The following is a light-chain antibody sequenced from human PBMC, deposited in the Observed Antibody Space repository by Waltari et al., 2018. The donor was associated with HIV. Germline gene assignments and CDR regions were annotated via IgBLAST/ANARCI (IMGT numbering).Light chain of an antibody. CDR3: CSYTGSRV. CDR2: DVS. J-gene: IGLJ3*02. Sequence: QSALTQPRSVSGSPGQSVTISCTGTSSDVGGYNYVSWYQQHPGKATKLLIYDVSKRPSGVPDRFSGSKSGNTASRTISGLQTEDEADYYCCSYTGSRVFGGGTKLTVL. CDR1: SSDVGGYNY. V-gene: IGLV2-11*01.